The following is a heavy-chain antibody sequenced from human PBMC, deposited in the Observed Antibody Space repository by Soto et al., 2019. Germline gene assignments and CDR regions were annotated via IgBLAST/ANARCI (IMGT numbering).Heavy chain of an antibody. Sequence: GGSLRLSXAASGFTFSSYGMHWVRQAPGKGLEWVAVIWYDGSNKYYADSVKGRFTISRDNSKNTLYLQMNSLRAEDTAVYYCARDRIRMTPGGFWFDYWGQGTLVTVSS. J-gene: IGHJ4*02. CDR3: ARDRIRMTPGGFWFDY. CDR1: GFTFSSYG. CDR2: IWYDGSNK. D-gene: IGHD4-17*01. V-gene: IGHV3-33*01.